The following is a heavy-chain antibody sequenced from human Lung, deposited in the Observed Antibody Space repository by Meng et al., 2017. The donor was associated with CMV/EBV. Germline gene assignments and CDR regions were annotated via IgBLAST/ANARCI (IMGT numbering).Heavy chain of an antibody. CDR2: LRYGGNNI. D-gene: IGHD2-8*02. Sequence: SRAASGFTFRAYSMHWVRQAPGKGLEWVAFLRYGGNNIYYVDSVKGRFTISRDNSKNTMYLQLNNVSTEDTAVYYCAGDSQNDVYWAPGGLDDWGQGIXVTVSS. J-gene: IGHJ4*02. CDR1: GFTFRAYS. CDR3: AGDSQNDVYWAPGGLDD. V-gene: IGHV3-30*02.